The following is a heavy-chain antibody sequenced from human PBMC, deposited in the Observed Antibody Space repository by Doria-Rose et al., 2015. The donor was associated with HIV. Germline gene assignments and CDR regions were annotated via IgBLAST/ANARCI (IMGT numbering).Heavy chain of an antibody. D-gene: IGHD6-13*01. V-gene: IGHV2-26*01. J-gene: IGHJ4*02. Sequence: SGPVLVKPTETLTLTCTVSGVSLSSPGMGVSWIRQPPGKALEWLANIFSDDERSYKPSLKGRLTISRGTSRSQVVLTMTDMDPVDTATYYCARIKSSRWYHKYYFDFWGQGTLVIVSA. CDR2: IFSDDER. CDR3: ARIKSSRWYHKYYFDF. CDR1: GVSLSSPGMG.